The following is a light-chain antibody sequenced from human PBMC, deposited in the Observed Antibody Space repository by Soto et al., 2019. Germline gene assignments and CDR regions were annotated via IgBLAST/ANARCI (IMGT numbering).Light chain of an antibody. CDR1: QSIRSY. Sequence: DIQLTQSPSSLSSSVLERVTITCWASQSIRSYLNWYQQKPGKAPKLLIYAASSLQTGVSSRFSGSGSGTDFTLTISNLQPEDFATYYCQQTSSTPTFGGGTKVDIK. V-gene: IGKV1-39*01. J-gene: IGKJ4*01. CDR3: QQTSSTPT. CDR2: AAS.